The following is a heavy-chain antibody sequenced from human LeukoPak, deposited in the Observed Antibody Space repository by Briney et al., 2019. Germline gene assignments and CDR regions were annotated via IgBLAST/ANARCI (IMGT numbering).Heavy chain of an antibody. D-gene: IGHD3-16*01. CDR1: GFTFSSYA. CDR2: ISYDGSNK. Sequence: PGGSLRLSCVASGFTFSSYAMHWVRQAPGKGLEWVAVISYDGSNKYYADSVKGRFTISRDNSKHTLYLQMNSLRAGYTAVYYCRGDGVDYWRQGTLVTVSS. V-gene: IGHV3-30-3*01. CDR3: RGDGVDY. J-gene: IGHJ4*02.